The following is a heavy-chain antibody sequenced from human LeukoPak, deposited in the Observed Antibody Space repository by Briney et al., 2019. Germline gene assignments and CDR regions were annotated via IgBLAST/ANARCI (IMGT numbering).Heavy chain of an antibody. V-gene: IGHV3-11*06. CDR2: ISGNSGDI. J-gene: IGHJ4*02. Sequence: GGSLRLSCAASGFSFSDSYMTWVRQAPGKGLEWLSYISGNSGDINYADSVKGRFTISRDNAKNSPYLQMNSLRVEDTAVYYCARDPRTVRIWGQGTLVTVSS. CDR1: GFSFSDSY. D-gene: IGHD1-1*01. CDR3: ARDPRTVRI.